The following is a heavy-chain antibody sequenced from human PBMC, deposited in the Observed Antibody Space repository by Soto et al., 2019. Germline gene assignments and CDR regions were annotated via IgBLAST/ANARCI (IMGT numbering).Heavy chain of an antibody. V-gene: IGHV4-39*01. CDR2: IYYSGNT. CDR3: ARHQNIMVVTAARGFDV. CDR1: GGSITSSDYF. Sequence: QLQLQESGPGLVKPSETLSLTCTVSGGSITSSDYFWAWIRQTPGKGLECIGNIYYSGNTYYNPPLKIRVTISVDPSKNQFTLKLTSVTASDTAVYYCARHQNIMVVTAARGFDVWGQGTMVTVSS. J-gene: IGHJ3*01. D-gene: IGHD2-21*02.